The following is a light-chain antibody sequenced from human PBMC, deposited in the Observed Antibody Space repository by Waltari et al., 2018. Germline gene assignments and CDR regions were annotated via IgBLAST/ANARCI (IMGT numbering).Light chain of an antibody. V-gene: IGKV3-11*01. Sequence: ILLTQSPVILSVSPGGRATLSCRASQRISNNLAWYQQNPGQAPRLLIYDASNRATGIPARFSGSGSGTDFTLTIASLEPEDLAVYYCQHRYNWPRTFGQGTKVEIK. CDR3: QHRYNWPRT. CDR1: QRISNN. CDR2: DAS. J-gene: IGKJ1*01.